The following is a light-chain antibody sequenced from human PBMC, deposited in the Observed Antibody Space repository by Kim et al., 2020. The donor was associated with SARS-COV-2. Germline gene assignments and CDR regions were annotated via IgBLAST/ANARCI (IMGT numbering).Light chain of an antibody. V-gene: IGKV4-1*01. J-gene: IGKJ2*01. CDR1: QSMLYSSNNRNY. CDR2: WAS. CDR3: QQYYSTPYT. Sequence: RATINCKSSQSMLYSSNNRNYLAWYQHKPGQPPKLLIYWASARESGVPDRFSGSGSGTDFTLTISSLQAEDVAIYYCQQYYSTPYTFGQGTKLEI.